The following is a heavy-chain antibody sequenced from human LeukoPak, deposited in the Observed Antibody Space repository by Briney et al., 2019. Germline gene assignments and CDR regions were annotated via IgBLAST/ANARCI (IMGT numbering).Heavy chain of an antibody. V-gene: IGHV4-30-4*08. CDR2: IYYSGST. CDR3: ARYGWYCSGGSCYFDI. Sequence: ASQTLSLTCTVSGGSISSGDYYWSWIRQPRGKGLEWIGYIYYSGSTYYNPSLKSRVTISVDTSKNQFSLKLSSVTAADTAVYYCARYGWYCSGGSCYFDIWGQGTMVTVSS. D-gene: IGHD2-15*01. J-gene: IGHJ3*02. CDR1: GGSISSGDYY.